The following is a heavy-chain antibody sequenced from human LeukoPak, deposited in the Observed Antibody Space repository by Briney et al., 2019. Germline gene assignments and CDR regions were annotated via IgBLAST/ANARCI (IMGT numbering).Heavy chain of an antibody. J-gene: IGHJ4*02. D-gene: IGHD2-15*01. CDR1: GGYISSRCYY. CDR3: ARTTRGGSESWDPYYFDY. CDR2: VYDRGST. Sequence: SETLSLTCPVSGGYISSRCYYWGWIRHSPGKGLEWIGSVYDRGSTYYNPSLKSRVTISVDTSKSQFSLKLNSVTAADTGAYYCARTTRGGSESWDPYYFDYWGQGTLVTVSS. V-gene: IGHV4-39*01.